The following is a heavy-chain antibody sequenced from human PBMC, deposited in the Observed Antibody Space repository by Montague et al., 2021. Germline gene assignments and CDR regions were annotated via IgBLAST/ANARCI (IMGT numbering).Heavy chain of an antibody. V-gene: IGHV4-39*01. Sequence: SETLSLTCTVSGGSISSSSYYWGWIRQPPGKGLGWIGSIYYSGSTYYNPSLKSRVTISVDTSKNQYSLKLSSVTAADTAVYYCASLTLRPFEPWGQGTLVTVSS. D-gene: IGHD2-15*01. J-gene: IGHJ5*02. CDR1: GGSISSSSYY. CDR3: ASLTLRPFEP. CDR2: IYYSGST.